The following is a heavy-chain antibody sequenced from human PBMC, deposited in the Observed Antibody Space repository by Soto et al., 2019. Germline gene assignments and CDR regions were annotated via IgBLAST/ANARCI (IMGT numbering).Heavy chain of an antibody. CDR2: INTSGGST. CDR3: AKDWVPMDV. CDR1: GFTFNRYA. J-gene: IGHJ6*02. V-gene: IGHV3-23*01. Sequence: SGGSLRLSCAASGFTFNRYAMSWVRQAPGKGLEWVSGINTSGGSTYYADSVKGRFTTSRDNSRNTLYLQMNSLRAEDTAVYYCAKDWVPMDVWGQGTTVTVSS. D-gene: IGHD3-10*01.